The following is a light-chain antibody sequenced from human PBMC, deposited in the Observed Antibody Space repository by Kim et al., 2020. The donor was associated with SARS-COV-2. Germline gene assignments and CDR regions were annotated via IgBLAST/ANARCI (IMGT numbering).Light chain of an antibody. V-gene: IGKV1-5*03. Sequence: ASVGDRVTITCRASQRISTWLAWYQQKPGKAPKLLIYKASSLESGVPLRFSGSGSGTEFTLTVSSLQPDDFATYYCQQYNTYPWTFGQGTKVDIK. CDR1: QRISTW. CDR3: QQYNTYPWT. CDR2: KAS. J-gene: IGKJ1*01.